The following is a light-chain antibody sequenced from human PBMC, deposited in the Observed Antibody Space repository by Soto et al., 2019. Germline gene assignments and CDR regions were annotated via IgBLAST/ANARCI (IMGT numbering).Light chain of an antibody. CDR1: QSVSSN. CDR3: QKYNNWPHT. J-gene: IGKJ2*01. CDR2: GAS. Sequence: EIVMTQSPATLSVSPGERATLSCRASQSVSSNLAWYQQKPGQAPRLLIYGASTRATGIPARFSGSGSGTEFTLTISSLQSEDFAVYSCQKYNNWPHTFGQGTKLEIK. V-gene: IGKV3-15*01.